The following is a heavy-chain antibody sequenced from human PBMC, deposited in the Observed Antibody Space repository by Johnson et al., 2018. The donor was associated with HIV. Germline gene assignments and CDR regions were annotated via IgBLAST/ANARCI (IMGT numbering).Heavy chain of an antibody. Sequence: EVQLVESGGGLIQPGGSLRLSCAASGFTVSSNYMSWVRQAPGKGLEWVSAISGSGGRTNYADYVRGRFTISRDNSENTLYLQMNSLRAEDTAVYYCARGGASDAFDIWGQGTMVTVSS. CDR3: ARGGASDAFDI. CDR2: SGSGGRT. D-gene: IGHD4/OR15-4a*01. CDR1: GFTVSSNY. J-gene: IGHJ3*02. V-gene: IGHV3-53*01.